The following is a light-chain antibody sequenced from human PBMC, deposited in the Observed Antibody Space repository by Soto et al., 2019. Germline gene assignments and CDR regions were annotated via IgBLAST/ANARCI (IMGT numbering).Light chain of an antibody. Sequence: DIQMTQSPSSVSASAGDRVTITFRASQDISSWLAWYQQKPGKAPKIMIYAASSLQGGVPSRFSGSGSGTEFTLTISSLQPEDFATYYCQQASSFPPTFGQGTRLEIK. J-gene: IGKJ5*01. CDR1: QDISSW. V-gene: IGKV1-12*01. CDR3: QQASSFPPT. CDR2: AAS.